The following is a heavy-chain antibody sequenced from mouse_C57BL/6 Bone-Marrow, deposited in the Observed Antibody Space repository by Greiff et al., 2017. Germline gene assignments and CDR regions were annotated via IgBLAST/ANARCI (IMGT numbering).Heavy chain of an antibody. CDR3: ARHGITTVVAPAWFAY. V-gene: IGHV5-6*01. Sequence: EVKVVESGGDLVKPGGSLTLSCAASGFTFSSYGMSWVRQTPDKRLEWVATISSGGSYTYYPDSVKGRFTISRDNAKNTLYLQMSSLKSEDTAMYYCARHGITTVVAPAWFAYWGQGTLVTVSA. J-gene: IGHJ3*01. D-gene: IGHD1-1*01. CDR2: ISSGGSYT. CDR1: GFTFSSYG.